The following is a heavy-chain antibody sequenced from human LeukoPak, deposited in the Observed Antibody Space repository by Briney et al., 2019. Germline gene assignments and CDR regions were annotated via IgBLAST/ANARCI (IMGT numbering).Heavy chain of an antibody. J-gene: IGHJ4*02. V-gene: IGHV4-34*01. CDR2: INHSGST. Sequence: PSETLSLTCAVYGGSFSGYYWSWIRQPPGKGLEWIGEINHSGSTNYNPSLKSRVTISVDRSKNQFSLKLSSVTAADTAVYYCASGDSSLFDYWGQGTLVTVSS. D-gene: IGHD2-15*01. CDR3: ASGDSSLFDY. CDR1: GGSFSGYY.